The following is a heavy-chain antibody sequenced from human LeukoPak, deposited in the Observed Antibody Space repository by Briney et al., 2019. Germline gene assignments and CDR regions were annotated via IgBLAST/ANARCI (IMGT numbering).Heavy chain of an antibody. CDR3: ATGVRIAVAGYIDY. CDR2: ISYDGSNK. CDR1: GFTFSSYA. Sequence: GGSLRLSCAASGFTFSSYAMHWVRQAPGKGLEWVAAISYDGSNKKYADSVKGRFTISRDNSKNMLYLQMNSLRAEDRTVYYCATGVRIAVAGYIDYWGQGTLVTVSS. V-gene: IGHV3-30*04. D-gene: IGHD6-19*01. J-gene: IGHJ4*02.